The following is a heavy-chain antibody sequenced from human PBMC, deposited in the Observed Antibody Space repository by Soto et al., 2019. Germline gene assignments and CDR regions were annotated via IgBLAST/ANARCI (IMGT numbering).Heavy chain of an antibody. V-gene: IGHV4-39*01. D-gene: IGHD2-15*01. CDR2: IFYAGST. Sequence: SETLSLTCTRYGGSISTSSYSCGCIRQPPGKGLECIGSIFYAGSTNSSPSLKSRVTRAVDTSKNQFSLKLSSVTAADTAVYSCARHLTYCSAGSCYSEFPYYGMDVWGEANTVS. CDR3: ARHLTYCSAGSCYSEFPYYGMDV. J-gene: IGHJ6*02. CDR1: GGSISTSSYS.